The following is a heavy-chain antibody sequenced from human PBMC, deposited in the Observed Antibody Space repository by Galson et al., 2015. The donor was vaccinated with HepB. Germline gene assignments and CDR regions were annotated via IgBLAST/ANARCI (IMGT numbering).Heavy chain of an antibody. Sequence: SLRLSCAASGFTFSSYAMHWVRQAPGKGLEWVAVISYDGSNKYYADSVKGRFTISRDNSKNTLYLQMNCLRAEDTAVYYCAKVDGTGQYQLLKNYYYYYGMDVWGQGTTVTVSS. V-gene: IGHV3-30-3*01. CDR3: AKVDGTGQYQLLKNYYYYYGMDV. CDR2: ISYDGSNK. CDR1: GFTFSSYA. J-gene: IGHJ6*02. D-gene: IGHD2-2*01.